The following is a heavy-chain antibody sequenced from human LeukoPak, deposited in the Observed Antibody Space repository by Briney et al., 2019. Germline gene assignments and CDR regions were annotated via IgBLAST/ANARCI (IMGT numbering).Heavy chain of an antibody. CDR1: GFTVSSNY. CDR3: AKVRVDGLPKYYFDY. D-gene: IGHD3/OR15-3a*01. CDR2: IYSGGST. Sequence: GGSLRLSCAASGFTVSSNYMSWVRQAPGKGLEWVSVIYSGGSTYYADSVKGRFTISRDNSKNTLYLQMNSLRAEDTAVYYCAKVRVDGLPKYYFDYWGQGTLVTVSS. V-gene: IGHV3-53*01. J-gene: IGHJ4*02.